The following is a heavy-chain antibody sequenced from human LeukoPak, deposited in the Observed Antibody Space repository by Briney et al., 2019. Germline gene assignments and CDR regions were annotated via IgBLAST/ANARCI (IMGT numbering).Heavy chain of an antibody. CDR1: GFTFSSYS. D-gene: IGHD2-2*01. Sequence: GGSLRLSRAASGFTFSSYSMNWVRQAPGKGLEWVSSISSSSSYIYYADSVKGRFTISRDNAKNSLYLQMNSLRAEDTAVYYCARGGCSSTSCTPDYWGQGTLVTVSS. J-gene: IGHJ4*02. CDR2: ISSSSSYI. V-gene: IGHV3-21*01. CDR3: ARGGCSSTSCTPDY.